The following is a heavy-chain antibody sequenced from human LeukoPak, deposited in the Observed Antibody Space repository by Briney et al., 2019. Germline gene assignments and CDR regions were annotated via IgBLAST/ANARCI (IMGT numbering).Heavy chain of an antibody. D-gene: IGHD1-7*01. CDR3: ARDNWKYVLSYCYYMNV. CDR2: TYYRSKWYN. CDR1: GDSVSSNSAA. V-gene: IGHV6-1*01. Sequence: SQTLSLTCAISGDSVSSNSAAWNWIRQSPSRGLEWLGRTYYRSKWYNDYAVSVKSRITINPDTSKNQFSLKLSSVTAADTAVCYCARDNWKYVLSYCYYMNVWGKGTTVTVSS. J-gene: IGHJ6*03.